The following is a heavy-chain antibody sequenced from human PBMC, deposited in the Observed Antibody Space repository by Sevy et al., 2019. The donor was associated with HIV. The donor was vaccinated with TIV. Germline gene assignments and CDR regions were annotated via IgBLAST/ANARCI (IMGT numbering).Heavy chain of an antibody. CDR1: GFSFSIYW. CDR3: VREGLGGYSYSLDY. V-gene: IGHV3-7*01. D-gene: IGHD5-18*01. J-gene: IGHJ4*01. Sequence: GGSLRLSCAASGFSFSIYWMSWVRQAPGKGLEWVATMKQDGSEEEYVDSVKDSFTISRDNAKNSLFLQMNSLSAEDTAVYYCVREGLGGYSYSLDYWGYGTLVSVSS. CDR2: MKQDGSEE.